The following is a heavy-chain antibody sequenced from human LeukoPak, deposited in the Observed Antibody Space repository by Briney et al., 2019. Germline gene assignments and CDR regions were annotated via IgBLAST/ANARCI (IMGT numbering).Heavy chain of an antibody. CDR3: ARYYYDSSGYYFDY. V-gene: IGHV4-4*09. J-gene: IGHJ4*02. CDR1: GGSISSYY. Sequence: SETLSLTCTVSGGSISSYYWSWIRQPPGKGLEWIGYIYTSGSTNYNPSLKSRVTISVDTSKNQFSLKQSSVTAADTAVYYCARYYYDSSGYYFDYWGQGTLVTVSS. CDR2: IYTSGST. D-gene: IGHD3-22*01.